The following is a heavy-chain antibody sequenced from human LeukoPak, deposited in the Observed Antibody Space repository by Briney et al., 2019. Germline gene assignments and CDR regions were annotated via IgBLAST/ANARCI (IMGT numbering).Heavy chain of an antibody. Sequence: SETLSLTCSVSGGSINNYYWTWIRQPAGMGLEWIGSIYYSGNTYYNASLKSQVSISIDTSKNQFSLRLTSVTAADTAVYYCARQTGSGLFILPGGQGTLVTVSS. CDR1: GGSINNYY. V-gene: IGHV4-59*05. J-gene: IGHJ4*02. CDR3: ARQTGSGLFILP. CDR2: IYYSGNT. D-gene: IGHD3/OR15-3a*01.